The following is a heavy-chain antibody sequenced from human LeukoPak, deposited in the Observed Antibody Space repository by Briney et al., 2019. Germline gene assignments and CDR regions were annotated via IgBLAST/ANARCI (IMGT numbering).Heavy chain of an antibody. CDR2: IYTSGST. J-gene: IGHJ5*02. CDR1: GGSISSYY. V-gene: IGHV4-4*07. Sequence: SATLSLTCTVSGGSISSYYWSWIRQPAGKGLEWIGRIYTSGSTNYNPSLKSRVTISVDTSKNQFSLKLSSVTAADTAVYYCARHLSYSSSWYTQWFDPWGQGTLVTVSS. CDR3: ARHLSYSSSWYTQWFDP. D-gene: IGHD6-13*01.